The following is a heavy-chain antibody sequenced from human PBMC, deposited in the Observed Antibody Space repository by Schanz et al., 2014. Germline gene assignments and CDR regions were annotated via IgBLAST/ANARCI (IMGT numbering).Heavy chain of an antibody. CDR3: AKSMYSTSWAFDF. CDR1: GFSFSTYA. J-gene: IGHJ4*02. D-gene: IGHD2-2*01. V-gene: IGHV3-33*06. CDR2: ILYDGSKT. Sequence: QVQLVESGGGVVQPGRSLRLSCAASGFSFSTYAMHWVRQAPGKGLEWVAVILYDGSKTYYADSVKGRFTISRDNSKNTLYVQMNSLRAEDTAVYYCAKSMYSTSWAFDFWGQGAQVTVSS.